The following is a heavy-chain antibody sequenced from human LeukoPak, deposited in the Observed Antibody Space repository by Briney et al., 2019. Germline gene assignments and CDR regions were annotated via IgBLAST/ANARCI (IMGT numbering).Heavy chain of an antibody. Sequence: GASVKVSCKASGYTFTSYGISWVRQAPGQGLEWMGWISAYNGNTNYAQKLQGRVTMTTDTSTSTAYMELRSLRSDDTAVYYCARDRGGIVVVVAANWFDPWGQGTLVTVSS. J-gene: IGHJ5*02. CDR3: ARDRGGIVVVVAANWFDP. V-gene: IGHV1-18*01. CDR1: GYTFTSYG. D-gene: IGHD2-15*01. CDR2: ISAYNGNT.